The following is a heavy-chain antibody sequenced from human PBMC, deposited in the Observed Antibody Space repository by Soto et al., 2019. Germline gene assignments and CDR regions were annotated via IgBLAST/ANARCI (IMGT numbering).Heavy chain of an antibody. CDR2: IYHSGST. D-gene: IGHD3-10*01. Sequence: SETLSLTCAVSGGSISSGGYSWSWIRQPPGKGLEWIGYIYHSGSTYYNPSLKSRATISVDRSKNQFSLKLSSVTAADTAVYYCAREGPYGSGSPDYWGQGTLVTVSS. V-gene: IGHV4-30-2*01. J-gene: IGHJ4*02. CDR3: AREGPYGSGSPDY. CDR1: GGSISSGGYS.